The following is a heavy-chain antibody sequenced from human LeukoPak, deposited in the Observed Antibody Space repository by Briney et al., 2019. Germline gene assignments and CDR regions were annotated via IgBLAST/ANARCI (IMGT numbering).Heavy chain of an antibody. CDR3: ARASTLRFY. J-gene: IGHJ4*02. V-gene: IGHV3-11*04. Sequence: GGSLRLSRAASGFSFSDYYMYWIRQAPGKGLEWVSYISSSSTNINCADSVKGRFTISRDNAKNSLYLQMNSLRAEDTAVYYCARASTLRFYWGQGTLVTVSS. CDR1: GFSFSDYY. CDR2: ISSSSTNI. D-gene: IGHD2-15*01.